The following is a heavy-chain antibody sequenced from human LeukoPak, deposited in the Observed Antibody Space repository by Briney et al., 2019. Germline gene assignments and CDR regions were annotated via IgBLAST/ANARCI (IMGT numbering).Heavy chain of an antibody. V-gene: IGHV3-23*01. CDR2: ISGSGGET. J-gene: IGHJ3*02. CDR1: GLTFSGYA. D-gene: IGHD3-22*01. CDR3: AKDRGYHYDSSGYYRMDAFDI. Sequence: TGGSLRLSCAASGLTFSGYAMSWVRQAPGEGLEWVSSISGSGGETYYADSVKGRFTISRDNSKNTLYLQMNSLRAEDTAVYYCAKDRGYHYDSSGYYRMDAFDIWGQGTMVTVSS.